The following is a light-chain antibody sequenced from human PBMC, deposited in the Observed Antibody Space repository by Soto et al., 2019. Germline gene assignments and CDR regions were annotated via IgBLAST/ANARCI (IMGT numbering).Light chain of an antibody. V-gene: IGLV2-14*03. CDR1: SSDVGAYNY. J-gene: IGLJ1*01. Sequence: QSVLTQPASVSGSPGQSITISCAGTSSDVGAYNYVSWYQHHPGKAPKLMIYDVNNRPSGDSNRFSGSKSGNTASLTISGLQAEDEADYYCSSWTGGATYVFGSGTKVTVL. CDR2: DVN. CDR3: SSWTGGATYV.